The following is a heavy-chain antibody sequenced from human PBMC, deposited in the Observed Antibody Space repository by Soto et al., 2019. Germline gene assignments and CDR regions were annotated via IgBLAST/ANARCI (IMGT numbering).Heavy chain of an antibody. CDR2: ISAYNGNP. Sequence: QVQLVQSGAEVKKPGASVKVSCKASGYTFTSYGISWVRQAPGQGLEWMGWISAYNGNPNYAQKLQGRVTMTTDTSTSTAYIELRSLRSDDTAVYYWARLGFGESNDYYYYYMDVWGQGTTVTVSS. CDR1: GYTFTSYG. J-gene: IGHJ6*03. CDR3: ARLGFGESNDYYYYYMDV. D-gene: IGHD3-10*01. V-gene: IGHV1-18*01.